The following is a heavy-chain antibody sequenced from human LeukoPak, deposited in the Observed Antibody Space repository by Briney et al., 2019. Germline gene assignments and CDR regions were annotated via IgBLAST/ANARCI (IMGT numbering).Heavy chain of an antibody. Sequence: GGSLRLSCAASGFTFSSYAMSWVRQAPGKGLEWVSAISGSGGSTYYADSVKGRFTISRDNSKNTLFLQMNSLRAEDTAVYYCARDLSSGMADYWGQGTLVTVSS. V-gene: IGHV3-23*01. J-gene: IGHJ4*02. D-gene: IGHD6-13*01. CDR1: GFTFSSYA. CDR3: ARDLSSGMADY. CDR2: ISGSGGST.